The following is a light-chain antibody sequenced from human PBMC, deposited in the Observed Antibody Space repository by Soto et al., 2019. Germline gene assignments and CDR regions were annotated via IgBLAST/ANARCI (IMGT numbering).Light chain of an antibody. CDR3: QQYKNWPPYT. Sequence: EIVMTQSPATLSVSPGERATLSCRASQSVSRNLAWYQQKPGQAPRLLISGASTRATGIPARFSGSGSGTEFTLTISSLQSEDFAVYYCQQYKNWPPYTFGQGTKLEIK. CDR1: QSVSRN. V-gene: IGKV3-15*01. J-gene: IGKJ2*01. CDR2: GAS.